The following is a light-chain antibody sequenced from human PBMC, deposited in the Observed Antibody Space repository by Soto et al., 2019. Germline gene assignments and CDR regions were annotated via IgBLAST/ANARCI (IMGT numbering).Light chain of an antibody. CDR2: TAS. V-gene: IGKV1-9*01. J-gene: IGKJ4*01. CDR3: QQLKSYPLT. Sequence: DIQLTQSPSFLSASVGDRVTITCRASQGISSSLAWYQQELGKAPKLLIYTASTLQSGVPSRFSGSGSGTEFTLTISSLQPEDFATYYCQQLKSYPLTFGGGTKVDIK. CDR1: QGISSS.